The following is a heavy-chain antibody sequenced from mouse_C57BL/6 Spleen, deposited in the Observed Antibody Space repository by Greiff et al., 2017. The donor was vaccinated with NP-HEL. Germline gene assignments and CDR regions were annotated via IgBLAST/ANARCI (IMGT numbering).Heavy chain of an antibody. J-gene: IGHJ3*01. Sequence: SGAELAKPGASVKLSCKASGYTFTSYWMHWVKQRPGQGLEWIGYINPSSGYTKYNQKFKDKATLTADKSSSTAYMQLSSLTYEDSSVYYCASPPYSNFFACWGQGTLVTVSA. D-gene: IGHD2-5*01. CDR2: INPSSGYT. V-gene: IGHV1-7*01. CDR1: GYTFTSYW. CDR3: ASPPYSNFFAC.